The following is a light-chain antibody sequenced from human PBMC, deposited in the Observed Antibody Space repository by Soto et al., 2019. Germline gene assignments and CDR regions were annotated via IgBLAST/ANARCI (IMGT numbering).Light chain of an antibody. V-gene: IGKV3-15*01. CDR3: QEYNDWRPIT. Sequence: EIVLTQSPGTLSLSPGERATLSCRASQSVSSSDLAWYQQKPGQAPRLLIYGASTRAPGIPVRFSGSGSGTEFTLTITSLQSEDFAVYYCQEYNDWRPITFGGGTKVDIK. CDR2: GAS. J-gene: IGKJ4*01. CDR1: QSVSSSD.